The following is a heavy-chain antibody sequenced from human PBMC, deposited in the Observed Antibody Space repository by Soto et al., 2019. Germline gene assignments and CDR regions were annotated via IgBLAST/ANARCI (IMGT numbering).Heavy chain of an antibody. V-gene: IGHV1-3*01. D-gene: IGHD3-3*01. J-gene: IGHJ6*02. CDR1: GYTFTSYA. CDR3: ARAGNDFWSGYGIAV. Sequence: ASVNVSCNASGYTFTSYAMHWVRQAPGQRLEWMGWINAGNGNTKYSQKFQGRVTITRDTSSSTAYMELSSLRSEDTAVYYCARAGNDFWSGYGIAVWGQGSTVTV. CDR2: INAGNGNT.